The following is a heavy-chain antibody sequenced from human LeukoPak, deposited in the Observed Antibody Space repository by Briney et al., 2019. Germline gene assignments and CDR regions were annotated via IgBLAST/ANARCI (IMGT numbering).Heavy chain of an antibody. CDR2: ISTSGSTI. Sequence: TGGSLRLSCAASGFTFSSYEMNWVRQAPGKGLEWVSYISTSGSTIYYADSVKGRFTISRDNAKNSLYLQMNSLRAEDTAVYYCARRDYASDYWGQGTLVTVSS. CDR1: GFTFSSYE. CDR3: ARRDYASDY. D-gene: IGHD4-17*01. J-gene: IGHJ4*02. V-gene: IGHV3-48*03.